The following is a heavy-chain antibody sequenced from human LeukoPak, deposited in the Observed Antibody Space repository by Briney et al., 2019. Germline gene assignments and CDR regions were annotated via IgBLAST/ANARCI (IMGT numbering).Heavy chain of an antibody. CDR1: GYTYAKSW. D-gene: IGHD2-2*02. V-gene: IGHV5-51*01. J-gene: IGHJ4*02. CDR2: IYPVDSET. Sequence: GESLNISCKGSGYTYAKSWIAWVRQMAGKGLELMGIIYPVDSETRYSPSFQGQVTISVDKSISTAYLQWSSLKASDTAMYYCARQGCTTTSCHTIDYWGQGTLVTVSS. CDR3: ARQGCTTTSCHTIDY.